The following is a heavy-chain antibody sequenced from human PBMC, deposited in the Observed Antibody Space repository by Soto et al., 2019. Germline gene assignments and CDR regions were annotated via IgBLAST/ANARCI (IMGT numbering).Heavy chain of an antibody. Sequence: SETLSLTCTVSGGSISSGGDYWSWIRQHPGKGLEWIGNIYHSGSSNYNPSLKSRVTISVDTSKNQFSLKLSSVTAADTAVYYCARDGGGWYWGNRVQWFDPWGQGTLVT. CDR2: IYHSGSS. V-gene: IGHV4-31*03. D-gene: IGHD6-19*01. CDR3: ARDGGGWYWGNRVQWFDP. J-gene: IGHJ5*02. CDR1: GGSISSGGDY.